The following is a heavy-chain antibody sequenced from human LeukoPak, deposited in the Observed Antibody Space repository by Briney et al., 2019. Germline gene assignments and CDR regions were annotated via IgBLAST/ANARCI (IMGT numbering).Heavy chain of an antibody. CDR3: AREFSRPDCSGGSCYEMVDS. Sequence: SGGSLRLSCAASGLTFSTYSMNWVRQAPGKGLEWVSYISSSSSTKYYADSVKGRFTISRDNAKNSLYLQMNSLRAEDTAVYYSAREFSRPDCSGGSCYEMVDSWGQGTLVTVSS. CDR2: ISSSSSTK. J-gene: IGHJ4*02. V-gene: IGHV3-48*01. CDR1: GLTFSTYS. D-gene: IGHD2-15*01.